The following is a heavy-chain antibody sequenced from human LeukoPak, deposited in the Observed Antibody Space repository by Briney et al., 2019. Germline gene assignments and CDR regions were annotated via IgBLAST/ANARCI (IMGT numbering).Heavy chain of an antibody. Sequence: GGSLRLSCAASGFTFSNAWMSWVRQAPGKGLEWVGRIKSKTDGGTTDYAAPVKGRFTISRDDSKNTLYLQMNSLKTEDTAVYYCVKVDVAGPIHYFDYWGQGTLVTVSS. J-gene: IGHJ4*02. CDR2: IKSKTDGGTT. V-gene: IGHV3-15*01. CDR1: GFTFSNAW. D-gene: IGHD6-19*01. CDR3: VKVDVAGPIHYFDY.